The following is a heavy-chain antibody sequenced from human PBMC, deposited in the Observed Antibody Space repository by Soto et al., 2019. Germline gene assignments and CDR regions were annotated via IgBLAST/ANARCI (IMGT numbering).Heavy chain of an antibody. CDR2: VHHSWGS. D-gene: IGHD3-10*01. CDR3: AGQGFGPLHGLVDV. J-gene: IGHJ6*02. Sequence: QVQLQESGPGLVKPSETLSLSCTVSGGSISSYYWSWFRQSPGKRMEWIGYVHHSWGSSYNPSLQSRVAISLDTSKSQIPLKVTSVTATDTAVYYCAGQGFGPLHGLVDVWGQGTKVTVSS. V-gene: IGHV4-59*08. CDR1: GGSISSYY.